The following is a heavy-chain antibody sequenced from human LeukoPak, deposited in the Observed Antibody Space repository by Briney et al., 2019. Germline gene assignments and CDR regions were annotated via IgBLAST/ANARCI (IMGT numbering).Heavy chain of an antibody. J-gene: IGHJ4*02. CDR1: GFTFSSYG. D-gene: IGHD2-15*01. CDR3: AKDFPSGRQPGGRTY. CDR2: ISYDGSNK. Sequence: GRSLRLSCAASGFTFSSYGMHWVRQAPGKGLEWVAVISYDGSNKYYADSVKGRFTISRDNSKNTLYLQMNSLRPEDTAVYYCAKDFPSGRQPGGRTYWGQGTLVTISS. V-gene: IGHV3-30*18.